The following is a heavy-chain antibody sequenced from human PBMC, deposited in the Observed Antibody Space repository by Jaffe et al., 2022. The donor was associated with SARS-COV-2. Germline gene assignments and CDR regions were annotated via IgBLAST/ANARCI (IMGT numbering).Heavy chain of an antibody. CDR3: ARDPYDILTYFDY. CDR2: IKQDGSEK. J-gene: IGHJ4*02. CDR1: GFTFSSYW. Sequence: EVQLVESGGGLVQPGGSLRLSCAASGFTFSSYWMSWVRQAPGKGLEWVANIKQDGSEKYYVDSVKGRFTISRDNAKNSLYLQMNSLRAEDTAVYYCARDPYDILTYFDYWGQGTLVTVSS. D-gene: IGHD3-9*01. V-gene: IGHV3-7*01.